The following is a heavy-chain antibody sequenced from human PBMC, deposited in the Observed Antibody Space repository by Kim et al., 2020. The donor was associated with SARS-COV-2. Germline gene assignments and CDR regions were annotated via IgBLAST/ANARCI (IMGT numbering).Heavy chain of an antibody. CDR1: GGSISSGDYY. Sequence: SETLSLTCTVSGGSISSGDYYWSWIRQPPGKGLEWIGYIYYSGSTYYNPSLKSRVTISVDTSKNQFSLKLSSVTAADTAVYYCARGGWAAIDYYYYGMDVWGQGTTVTVSS. CDR2: IYYSGST. V-gene: IGHV4-30-4*01. D-gene: IGHD2-2*01. J-gene: IGHJ6*02. CDR3: ARGGWAAIDYYYYGMDV.